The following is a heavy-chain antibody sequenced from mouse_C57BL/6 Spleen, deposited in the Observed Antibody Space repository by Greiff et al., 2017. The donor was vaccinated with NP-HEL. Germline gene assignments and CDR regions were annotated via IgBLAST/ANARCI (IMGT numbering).Heavy chain of an antibody. CDR1: GFTFTDYY. CDR2: FRNKANGYTT. J-gene: IGHJ4*01. Sequence: EVQLVESGGGLVQPGGSLSLSCAASGFTFTDYYMSWVRQPPGKALEWLGIFRNKANGYTTESSASVKGRFTISRDKSQSILYLQMNSLGAKDSATYNWASSSYGAMDYWGQGTSVTVSS. CDR3: ASSSYGAMDY. V-gene: IGHV7-3*01. D-gene: IGHD2-10*01.